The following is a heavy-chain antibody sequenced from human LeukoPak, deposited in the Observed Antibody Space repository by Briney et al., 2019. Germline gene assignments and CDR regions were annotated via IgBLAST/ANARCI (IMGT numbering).Heavy chain of an antibody. D-gene: IGHD2-8*01. CDR2: INPNSGGT. CDR1: GYTFTGYY. CDR3: AREPPREHCTNGVCYWAFDI. J-gene: IGHJ3*02. Sequence: ASVKVSCKASGYTFTGYYMHWVRQAPGQGLEWMGWINPNSGGTNYAQKFQGRVTMTRDTSISTAYMELSRLRSDDTAVYYCAREPPREHCTNGVCYWAFDIWGQGTMVTVSS. V-gene: IGHV1-2*02.